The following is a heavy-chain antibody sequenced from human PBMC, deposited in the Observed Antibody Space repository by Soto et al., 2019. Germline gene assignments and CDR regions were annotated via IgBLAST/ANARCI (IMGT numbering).Heavy chain of an antibody. D-gene: IGHD3-10*01. J-gene: IGHJ6*02. CDR3: SRFIMVGGWFDPNYYHGMDV. CDR1: CYTFSNYG. CDR2: ISGYNGNT. V-gene: IGHV1-18*01. Sequence: QVQLVQSGAEVKKPGASVTVSCKTSCYTFSNYGINWVRQAPGQGLEWMGWISGYNGNTNYAQTVQGRDNMTTDTSTGTVYMELKSLKSDDTAIYYCSRFIMVGGWFDPNYYHGMDVWGQGTTVNVPS.